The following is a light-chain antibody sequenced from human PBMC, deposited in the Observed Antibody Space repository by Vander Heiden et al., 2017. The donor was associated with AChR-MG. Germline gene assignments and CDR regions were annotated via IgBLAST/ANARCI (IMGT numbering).Light chain of an antibody. Sequence: QSLLTQPPSVSGAPGQRVTISCTGGSSNIGASYDVHWYQHLPGTAPKLLIYGTTNRPSGVPDRFSGSKSGTSASLAITGLQADDEADYYCQSFDNSLSGWVFGGGTKLTVL. V-gene: IGLV1-40*01. CDR3: QSFDNSLSGWV. CDR1: SSNIGASYD. J-gene: IGLJ3*02. CDR2: GTT.